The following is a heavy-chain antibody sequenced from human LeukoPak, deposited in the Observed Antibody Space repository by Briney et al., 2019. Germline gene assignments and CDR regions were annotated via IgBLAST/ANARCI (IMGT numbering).Heavy chain of an antibody. V-gene: IGHV1-8*01. CDR2: MNANSGNT. J-gene: IGHJ4*02. CDR3: PRGKNTMFRGVFYFFDY. Sequence: ASVTVSCKASGYTFTSYDINWVRQAPGQGLEWMGWMNANSGNTDYAQKFQGRVTMTRNTSISTAYMELNSLRSEDTAVYYCPRGKNTMFRGVFYFFDYWGRGTLLSVSS. D-gene: IGHD3-10*01. CDR1: GYTFTSYD.